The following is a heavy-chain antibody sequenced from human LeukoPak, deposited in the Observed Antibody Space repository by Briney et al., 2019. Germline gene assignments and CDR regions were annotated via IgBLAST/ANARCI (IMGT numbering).Heavy chain of an antibody. CDR2: IYPGDSDT. J-gene: IGHJ4*02. CDR1: GYSFATYW. D-gene: IGHD5/OR15-5a*01. V-gene: IGHV5-51*01. Sequence: GESLKISCKGSGYSFATYWIAWVRQMPGKGLEWMGIIYPGDSDTRYSPSFQGQVTISADKSISTAYLQWSSLKASDTAMYYCTRRMVSTGGLDYWGQGTLVTVSS. CDR3: TRRMVSTGGLDY.